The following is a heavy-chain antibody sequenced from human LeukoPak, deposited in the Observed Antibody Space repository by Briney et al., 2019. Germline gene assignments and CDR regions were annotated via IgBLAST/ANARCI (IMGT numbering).Heavy chain of an antibody. CDR1: GYTFTSYG. J-gene: IGHJ4*02. CDR3: ARGGSSSWRYYFDY. D-gene: IGHD6-13*01. CDR2: ISAYNGNA. Sequence: ASVKVSCRASGYTFTSYGISWVRQAPGQGLEWMGWISAYNGNANYAQKLQGRVTMTTDTSTSTAYMELRSLRSDDTAVYYCARGGSSSWRYYFDYWGQGTLVTVSS. V-gene: IGHV1-18*01.